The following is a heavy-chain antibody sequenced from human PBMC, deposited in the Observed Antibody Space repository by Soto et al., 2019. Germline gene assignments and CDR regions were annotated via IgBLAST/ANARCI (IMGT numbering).Heavy chain of an antibody. CDR3: ARFYMVRGVMGAFDI. Sequence: QVQLQESGPGLVKPSQTLSLTCTVSGGSISSGGYYWSWIRQHPGKGLEWIGYIYYIGSTYYNPSLKSRVSXSXXXSXLQFSLTLSSVTAADTAVYYCARFYMVRGVMGAFDIWGQGTMVTVSS. CDR2: IYYIGST. J-gene: IGHJ3*02. CDR1: GGSISSGGYY. V-gene: IGHV4-31*03. D-gene: IGHD3-10*01.